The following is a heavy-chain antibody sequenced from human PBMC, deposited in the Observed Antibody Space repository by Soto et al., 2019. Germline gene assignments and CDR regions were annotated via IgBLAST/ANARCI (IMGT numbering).Heavy chain of an antibody. J-gene: IGHJ4*02. Sequence: KPSETLSLTCAVYGGSFSGYYWSWIRQPPGKGLEWIGEINHSGSTNYNSSLKSRVTISVDTSKNQFSLKLSSVTAADTAVYYCATNHYGDYYFDYWGQGTLVTVSS. CDR2: INHSGST. V-gene: IGHV4-34*01. CDR3: ATNHYGDYYFDY. D-gene: IGHD4-17*01. CDR1: GGSFSGYY.